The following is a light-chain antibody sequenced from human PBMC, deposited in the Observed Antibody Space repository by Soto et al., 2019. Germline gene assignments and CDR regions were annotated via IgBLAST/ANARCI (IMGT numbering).Light chain of an antibody. J-gene: IGLJ1*01. CDR3: CSYAGRDPLYV. CDR2: DVS. Sequence: QSALTQPRSVSGSPGQSVTISCTGTSTDVGGYNYVSWYQQHPGKVPKLMIYDVSKRPSGVPDRFSGSKSGNTASLTISGLQAEDEADYYCCSYAGRDPLYVCGSGTKVTVL. CDR1: STDVGGYNY. V-gene: IGLV2-11*01.